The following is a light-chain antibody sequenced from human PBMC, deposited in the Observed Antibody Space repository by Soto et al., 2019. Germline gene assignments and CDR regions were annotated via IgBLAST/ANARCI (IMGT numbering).Light chain of an antibody. Sequence: DIVLTQSPGTLSLSPGDRATLSCRTSRFVSNYYVAWYQQRPGQAPRLLIYAASSRATDSPDKFSGSGSGTDFTLTISTLEPEDFAVYCCQHYADSPPVFTFGPGTKVEI. CDR3: QHYADSPPVFT. J-gene: IGKJ3*01. V-gene: IGKV3-20*01. CDR2: AAS. CDR1: RFVSNYY.